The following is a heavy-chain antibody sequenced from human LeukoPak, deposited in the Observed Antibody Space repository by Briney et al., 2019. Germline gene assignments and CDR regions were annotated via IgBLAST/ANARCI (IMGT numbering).Heavy chain of an antibody. J-gene: IGHJ1*01. V-gene: IGHV3-7*01. CDR1: GFRFSSYW. Sequence: GGSLRLSCVASGFRFSSYWMSWVRQAPGKGLEGVANIKVDGSQTYYADAVKGRFTISRDNARSSLDLQMNSLRVEDTAVYYCVRESSGWFWGQGTLVSVSS. D-gene: IGHD3-22*01. CDR2: IKVDGSQT. CDR3: VRESSGWF.